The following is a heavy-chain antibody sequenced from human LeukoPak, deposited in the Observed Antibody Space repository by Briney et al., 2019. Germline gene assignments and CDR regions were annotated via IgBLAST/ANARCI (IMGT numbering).Heavy chain of an antibody. J-gene: IGHJ4*02. CDR1: GFTFSSYA. D-gene: IGHD3-9*01. CDR2: ISYDGSNK. V-gene: IGHV3-30-3*01. CDR3: ASEGRYFDWLLSGFDY. Sequence: PGRSLRLSCAASGFTFSSYAMHWVRQAPGKGLEWVAVISYDGSNKYYADSVKGRFTISRDNSKNTLYLQMNSLRAEDTAVYCCASEGRYFDWLLSGFDYWGQGTLVTVSS.